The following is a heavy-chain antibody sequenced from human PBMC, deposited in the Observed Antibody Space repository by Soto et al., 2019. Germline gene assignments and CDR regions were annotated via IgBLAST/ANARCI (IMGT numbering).Heavy chain of an antibody. CDR3: ARRNVYGSGSYSFDY. CDR1: GYTFTNYA. J-gene: IGHJ4*02. CDR2: INAAIGNT. D-gene: IGHD3-10*01. V-gene: IGHV1-3*01. Sequence: QVQLVQSGAEVKKPGASVKVSCKASGYTFTNYAMHWVRQAPGQRLEWMGWINAAIGNTKYSQKFQGSVTITRDTSANTAYRELRSLRSEDTAVYYCARRNVYGSGSYSFDYWGQGTLVTVSS.